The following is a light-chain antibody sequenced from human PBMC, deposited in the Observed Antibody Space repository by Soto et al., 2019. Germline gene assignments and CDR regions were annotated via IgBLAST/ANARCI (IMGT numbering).Light chain of an antibody. CDR3: QQSYSTPYT. J-gene: IGKJ2*01. V-gene: IGKV1-39*01. CDR1: QSSSSY. Sequence: EIQMTQSPSSLSASVGDRVTITCRASQSSSSYLNWYQQKPGKAPKLLIYAASSLQSGVPSRFSGCGSGTDFTLTISSLQPEDFATYYCQQSYSTPYTFGQGTKLEIK. CDR2: AAS.